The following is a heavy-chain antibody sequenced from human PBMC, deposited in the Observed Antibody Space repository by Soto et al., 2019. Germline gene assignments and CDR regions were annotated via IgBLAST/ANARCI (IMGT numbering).Heavy chain of an antibody. CDR1: GFTFSGSA. V-gene: IGHV3-73*01. J-gene: IGHJ5*02. D-gene: IGHD2-2*01. Sequence: GGSLRLSCVASGFTFSGSAMHWVRQASGKGLEWVGRIRSKANSYATAYAASVKGRFTISRDDSKNTAYLQMNSLKTEDTAVYYCTRPYRDIVVVPAATSPNWFDPWGQGTLVTVSS. CDR2: IRSKANSYAT. CDR3: TRPYRDIVVVPAATSPNWFDP.